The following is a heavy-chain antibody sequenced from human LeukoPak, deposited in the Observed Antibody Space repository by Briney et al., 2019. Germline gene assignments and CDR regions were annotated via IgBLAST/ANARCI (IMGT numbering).Heavy chain of an antibody. J-gene: IGHJ4*02. D-gene: IGHD3-10*01. Sequence: PGGSPRLSRAASGFTFDDYGMSWVRQAPGKGLVWVSGINWNGGSTGYADSVKGRFTISRDNAKNSLYLQMNSLRAEDTALYYCARGDYYGSGSSGGDYWGQGTLVTVSS. CDR3: ARGDYYGSGSSGGDY. CDR1: GFTFDDYG. V-gene: IGHV3-20*04. CDR2: INWNGGST.